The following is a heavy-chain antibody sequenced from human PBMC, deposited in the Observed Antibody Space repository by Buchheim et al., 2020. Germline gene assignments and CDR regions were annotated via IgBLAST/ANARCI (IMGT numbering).Heavy chain of an antibody. V-gene: IGHV3-21*01. CDR1: GFTFSSYS. J-gene: IGHJ3*02. D-gene: IGHD2-2*01. CDR3: AREVLNIYCSSTSCTDAFDI. CDR2: ISSSSSYI. Sequence: EVQLVESGGGLVKPGGSLRLSCAASGFTFSSYSMNWVRQAPGKGLEWVSSISSSSSYIYYADSVKGRFTISRDNAKNSLYLQMNSLRAEDTAVYYCAREVLNIYCSSTSCTDAFDIWGQGT.